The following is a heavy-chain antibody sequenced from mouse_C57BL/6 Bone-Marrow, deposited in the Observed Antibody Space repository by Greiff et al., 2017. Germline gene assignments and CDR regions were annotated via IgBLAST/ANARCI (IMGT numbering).Heavy chain of an antibody. V-gene: IGHV1-62-2*01. CDR3: ARHEKGVSDYGSTDYFDY. D-gene: IGHD1-1*01. Sequence: VQLQQSGAELVKPGASVKLSCKASGYTFTEYTIHWVKQRSGQGLEWIGWFYPGSGSIKYNEKFKDKATLTADKSSSTVYMELSRLTSEDSAVYFCARHEKGVSDYGSTDYFDYWGQGTTLPVSS. CDR1: GYTFTEYT. CDR2: FYPGSGSI. J-gene: IGHJ2*01.